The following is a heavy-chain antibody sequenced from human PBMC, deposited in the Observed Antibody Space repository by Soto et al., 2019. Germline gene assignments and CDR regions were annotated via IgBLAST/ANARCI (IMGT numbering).Heavy chain of an antibody. CDR2: IDTSSGTK. J-gene: IGHJ4*02. CDR3: ARGGVTTIFGDS. CDR1: GFTFTRYS. D-gene: IGHD5-12*01. Sequence: ESGGGLVQPGGSLRVSCAASGFTFTRYSMNWVRQAPGKGLEWLSYIDTSSGTKYYADSVKGRFIISRDNAKNSLFLQMNSLRDEDTAVYYCARGGVTTIFGDSWGQGTLVTVSS. V-gene: IGHV3-48*02.